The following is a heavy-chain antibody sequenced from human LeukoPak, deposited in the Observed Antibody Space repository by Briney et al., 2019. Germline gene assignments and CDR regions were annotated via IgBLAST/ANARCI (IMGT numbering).Heavy chain of an antibody. V-gene: IGHV1-2*02. D-gene: IGHD3-3*01. CDR2: INPNSGGT. CDR3: ARGGGAVFGVVND. J-gene: IGHJ4*02. CDR1: GYTFTDYY. Sequence: ASVKVSCKASGYTFTDYYMHWVRQAPGQGLEWMGWINPNSGGTNYAQKFQGRVTVTRDTSISTVYMELSRLRSDDTAVYYCARGGGAVFGVVNDWGQGTLVTVSS.